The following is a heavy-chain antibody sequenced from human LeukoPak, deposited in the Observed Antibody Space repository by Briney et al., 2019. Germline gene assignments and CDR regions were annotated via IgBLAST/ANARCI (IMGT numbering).Heavy chain of an antibody. D-gene: IGHD4-11*01. Sequence: GESLKISCKASGFFLTTYWTAWVRQMPGKGLELMGIIYAGDSDTRYSPSFQGQVTISADKSIGTAYLQWSSLKASDTAIYYCARYSQLPSSTVGTNYYYMDVWGKGTTVTVS. CDR1: GFFLTTYW. CDR2: IYAGDSDT. V-gene: IGHV5-51*01. J-gene: IGHJ6*03. CDR3: ARYSQLPSSTVGTNYYYMDV.